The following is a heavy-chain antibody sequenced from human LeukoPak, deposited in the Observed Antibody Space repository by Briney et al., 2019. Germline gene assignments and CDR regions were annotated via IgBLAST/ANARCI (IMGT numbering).Heavy chain of an antibody. J-gene: IGHJ5*02. CDR1: GGTFSSYA. V-gene: IGHV1-24*01. Sequence: ASVKVSCKASGGTFSSYAISWVRQAPGKGLEWMGGFDPEDGETIYAQKFQGRVTMTEDTSTDTAYMELSSLRSADTAVYYCARAGPWQIDPWGQGTLVTVSS. CDR3: ARAGPWQIDP. D-gene: IGHD3-10*01. CDR2: FDPEDGET.